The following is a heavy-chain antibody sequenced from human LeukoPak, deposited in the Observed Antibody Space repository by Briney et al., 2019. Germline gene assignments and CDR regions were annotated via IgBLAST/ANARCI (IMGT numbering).Heavy chain of an antibody. CDR3: ARDQGCSSTSCHLFDY. D-gene: IGHD2-2*01. Sequence: GGSLRLSCAASGFTFSSYEMNWVRQAPGKGLEWVSYISSTSSTIYYADSVKGRFTISRDNAKNSLYLQMNTLRAEDTAVYYCARDQGCSSTSCHLFDYWGQGTLVTVSS. V-gene: IGHV3-48*03. CDR1: GFTFSSYE. J-gene: IGHJ4*02. CDR2: ISSTSSTI.